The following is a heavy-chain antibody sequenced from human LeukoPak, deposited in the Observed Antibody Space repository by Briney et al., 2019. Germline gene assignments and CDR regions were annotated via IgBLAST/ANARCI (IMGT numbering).Heavy chain of an antibody. J-gene: IGHJ4*02. CDR3: ARGRSYDILTGYYFFDY. V-gene: IGHV3-7*01. D-gene: IGHD3-9*01. CDR1: GFTFSSYW. CDR2: IKQDGSEK. Sequence: GGSLRLSCAASGFTFSSYWMSWVRQAPGKGLEWVANIKQDGSEKYYVDPVKGRFTISRDNAKNSLYLQMNSLRAEDTAVYYCARGRSYDILTGYYFFDYWGQGTLVTVSS.